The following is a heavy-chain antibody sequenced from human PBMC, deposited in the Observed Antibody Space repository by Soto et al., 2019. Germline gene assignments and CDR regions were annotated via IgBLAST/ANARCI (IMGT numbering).Heavy chain of an antibody. Sequence: GGSLRLSCAASGFTFSSYAMHWVRQAPGKGLEWVAVISYDGSNKYYADSVKGRFTISRDNSKNTLYLQMNSLRAEDTAVYYCARGDLSGTIFYWGQGTLVTVSS. CDR3: ARGDLSGTIFY. CDR2: ISYDGSNK. CDR1: GFTFSSYA. V-gene: IGHV3-30-3*01. J-gene: IGHJ4*02. D-gene: IGHD1-7*01.